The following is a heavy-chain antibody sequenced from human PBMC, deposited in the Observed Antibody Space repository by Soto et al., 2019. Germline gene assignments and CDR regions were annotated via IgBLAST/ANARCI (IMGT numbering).Heavy chain of an antibody. V-gene: IGHV3-66*01. D-gene: IGHD3-3*01. Sequence: EIQLVESGGGLVQPGGSLRLSCAASGFTVSNLFMTWVRQAPGKGLEWVSVISSDGSTYYSDSVKGRFPISRDNSKNTLYLEMNGLRAGDTAVYYCARDTLGGAYDFRHGGQGTLVTVS. CDR2: ISSDGST. CDR3: ARDTLGGAYDFRH. CDR1: GFTVSNLF. J-gene: IGHJ4*01.